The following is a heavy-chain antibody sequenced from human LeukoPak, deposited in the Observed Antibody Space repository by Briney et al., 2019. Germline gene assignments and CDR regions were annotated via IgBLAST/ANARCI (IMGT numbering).Heavy chain of an antibody. Sequence: PSETLSLTCAVSGYSISSGYYWGWIRQPPGKGLEWIGSIYHSGSTYYDPSLKSRVTISVDTSKNQFSLKLSSVTAADTAVYYCARAAASTRSEEGYYYYYMDVWGKGTTVTVSS. V-gene: IGHV4-38-2*01. D-gene: IGHD6-13*01. CDR3: ARAAASTRSEEGYYYYYMDV. CDR1: GYSISSGYY. J-gene: IGHJ6*03. CDR2: IYHSGST.